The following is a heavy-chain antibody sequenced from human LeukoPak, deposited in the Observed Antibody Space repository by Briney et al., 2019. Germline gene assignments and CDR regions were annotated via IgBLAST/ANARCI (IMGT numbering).Heavy chain of an antibody. J-gene: IGHJ6*02. CDR2: ISWNSGSI. D-gene: IGHD2-2*01. V-gene: IGHV3-9*01. CDR1: GFTFSSYA. Sequence: GGSLRLSCAASGFTFSSYAMSWVRQAPGKGLEWVSGISWNSGSIGYAESVKGRFTISRDNAKNSLYLQMNSLRAEDTALYYCAKARATYQLLFYGTDVWGQGTTVTVSS. CDR3: AKARATYQLLFYGTDV.